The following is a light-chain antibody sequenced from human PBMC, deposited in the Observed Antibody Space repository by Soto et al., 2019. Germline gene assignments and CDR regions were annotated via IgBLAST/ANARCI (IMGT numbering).Light chain of an antibody. V-gene: IGKV1-16*01. CDR2: AAS. CDR1: QGISNF. J-gene: IGKJ5*01. CDR3: QQYNTYPVT. Sequence: DIQMTQSPSSLSASVGDRVTITCRANQGISNFVAWFQQKPGKAPKSLMYAASSLQSGVSSRFSGSGSRTDFTLTISSLQPEDCATYYCQQYNTYPVTFGQGTRLEIK.